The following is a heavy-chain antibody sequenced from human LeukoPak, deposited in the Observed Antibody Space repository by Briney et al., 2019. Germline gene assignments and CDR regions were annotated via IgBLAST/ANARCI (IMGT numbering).Heavy chain of an antibody. CDR3: AKDAYYYDSSGYYYDYYFDY. CDR1: GFTFSSYG. J-gene: IGHJ4*02. Sequence: GGSLRLSCAASGFTFSSYGMHWVRQAPGKGLEWVAFIRYDGSNKYYADSAKGRFTISRDNSENTLYLQMNSLRAEDTAVYYCAKDAYYYDSSGYYYDYYFDYWGQGTLVTVSS. V-gene: IGHV3-30*02. CDR2: IRYDGSNK. D-gene: IGHD3-22*01.